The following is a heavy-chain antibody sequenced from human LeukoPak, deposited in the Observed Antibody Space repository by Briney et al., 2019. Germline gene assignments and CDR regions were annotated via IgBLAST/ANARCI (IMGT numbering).Heavy chain of an antibody. D-gene: IGHD6-19*01. CDR3: GRDLSGWYGPDY. CDR2: INWNGGNT. V-gene: IGHV3-20*04. J-gene: IGHJ4*02. Sequence: PGGSLRLSCAASGFTFDAYGMSWVGQAPGKGLEWVSGINWNGGNTGYSDSVKGRFTISRDNAKNSLYLQMDSLRAEDTALYYCGRDLSGWYGPDYWGQGTLVTVSS. CDR1: GFTFDAYG.